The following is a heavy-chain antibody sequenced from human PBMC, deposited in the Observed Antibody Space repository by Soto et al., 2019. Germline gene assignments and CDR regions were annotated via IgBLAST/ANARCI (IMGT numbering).Heavy chain of an antibody. CDR3: ARAGGCSSTSCYGRYYYHYGMDV. D-gene: IGHD2-2*01. CDR2: INHSGST. Sequence: QVQLQQWGAGLLKPSETLSLTCAVYGGSFSGYYWSWIRQPPGKGLEWIGEINHSGSTNYNPSLKSRVTISVDTSKNQFSLKLSSVTAADTAVYYCARAGGCSSTSCYGRYYYHYGMDVWGQGTTVTVSS. J-gene: IGHJ6*02. CDR1: GGSFSGYY. V-gene: IGHV4-34*01.